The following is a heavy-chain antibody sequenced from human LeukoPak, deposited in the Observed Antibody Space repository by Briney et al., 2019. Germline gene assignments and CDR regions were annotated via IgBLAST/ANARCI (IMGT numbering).Heavy chain of an antibody. V-gene: IGHV4-38-2*02. Sequence: SETLSLTCTVSGYSISSGYYWGWIRQPPGKGLEWIGSIYHSGSTYYNPSLKGRVTISVDTSKNQFSLKLSSVTAADTAVYYCATTGCSSGWYPGPVGYWGQGTLVTVSS. CDR1: GYSISSGYY. CDR2: IYHSGST. J-gene: IGHJ4*02. D-gene: IGHD6-19*01. CDR3: ATTGCSSGWYPGPVGY.